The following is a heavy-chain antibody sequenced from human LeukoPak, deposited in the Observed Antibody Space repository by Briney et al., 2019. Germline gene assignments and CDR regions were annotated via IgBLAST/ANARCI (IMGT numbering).Heavy chain of an antibody. V-gene: IGHV4-4*09. CDR2: IYSSGST. D-gene: IGHD5-12*01. J-gene: IGHJ2*01. CDR1: GGSINSYY. CDR3: ARHTWYNGYDRYFDL. Sequence: SETLSLTCNVSGGSINSYYWSWLRQPPGKGLEWIGYIYSSGSTNYNPSPKSRVTISVDTSKNQFSLKLSSVTAADTAVYYCARHTWYNGYDRYFDLWGRGTLVTVSS.